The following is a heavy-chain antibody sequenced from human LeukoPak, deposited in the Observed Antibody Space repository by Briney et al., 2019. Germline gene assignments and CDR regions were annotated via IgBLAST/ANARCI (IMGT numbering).Heavy chain of an antibody. Sequence: SETLSLTCTVSGGSISSYYWSWIRQPAGKGLEWIGRIYTSGSTNYNPSLKSRVTMSVDTSKNQFSLKLSSVTAADTAVYYCARVGRHRHYYGSGSYDIWGQGTMVTVSS. D-gene: IGHD3-10*01. J-gene: IGHJ3*02. CDR1: GGSISSYY. CDR3: ARVGRHRHYYGSGSYDI. V-gene: IGHV4-4*07. CDR2: IYTSGST.